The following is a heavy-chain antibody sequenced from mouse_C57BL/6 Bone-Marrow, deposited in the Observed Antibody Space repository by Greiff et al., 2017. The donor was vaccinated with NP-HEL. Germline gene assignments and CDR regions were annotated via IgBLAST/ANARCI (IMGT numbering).Heavy chain of an antibody. V-gene: IGHV1-7*01. Sequence: QVQLQQSGAELVKPGASVKLSCKASGYTFTSYWMHWVKQRPGQGLEWIGYINPSSGYTKYNQKFKDKATLTADKSSSTAYMQLSSLTYEDSAVYYCASDYYCSSGAYWGQGTLVTVSA. CDR1: GYTFTSYW. D-gene: IGHD1-1*01. CDR3: ASDYYCSSGAY. J-gene: IGHJ3*01. CDR2: INPSSGYT.